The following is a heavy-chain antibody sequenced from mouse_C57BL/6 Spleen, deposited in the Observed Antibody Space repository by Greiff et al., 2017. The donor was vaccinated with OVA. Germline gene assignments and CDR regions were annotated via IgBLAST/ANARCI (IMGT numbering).Heavy chain of an antibody. V-gene: IGHV3-6*01. CDR3: ARGNWDDARDD. CDR1: GYSITSGYY. Sequence: EVQLQQSGPGLVKPSQSLSLTCSVTGYSITSGYYWNWIRQFPGNNLEWMGYISYDGSNNYNPSLKNPISITRDTSKNQFFLKLNSVTTEDTATYYCARGNWDDARDDWGQGTSVTVSS. CDR2: ISYDGSN. D-gene: IGHD4-1*01. J-gene: IGHJ4*01.